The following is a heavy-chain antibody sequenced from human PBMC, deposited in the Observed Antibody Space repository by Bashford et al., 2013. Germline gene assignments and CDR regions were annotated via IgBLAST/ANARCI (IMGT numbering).Heavy chain of an antibody. Sequence: GGSLRLSCGASGFTFRSFGMHWVRQAPGTGLDWVAGLSYDGSHKYYADSVKGRFTISRDNSKNTLFLQMNSLRAEDTAVYYCARSLLIVDGFDYWGQGTLVTVSS. V-gene: IGHV3-30*03. J-gene: IGHJ4*02. CDR2: LSYDGSHK. CDR3: ARSLLIVDGFDY. D-gene: IGHD3-22*01. CDR1: GFTFRSFG.